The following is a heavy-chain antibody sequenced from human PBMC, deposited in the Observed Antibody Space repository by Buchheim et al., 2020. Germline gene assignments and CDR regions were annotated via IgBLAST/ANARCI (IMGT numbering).Heavy chain of an antibody. CDR2: INPSVVST. D-gene: IGHD3-10*01. CDR3: ARDFYGSGNCYFDY. V-gene: IGHV1-46*03. CDR1: GYTFTSYY. Sequence: QVQLVQSGAEVTKPGASVKISCKASGYTFTSYYLHWVRQAPGQGLEWMGVINPSVVSTRHAQEFQGRVTMTRDPSTSTVYMYLSSLRSEDTAIYYCARDFYGSGNCYFDYWGQGTL. J-gene: IGHJ4*02.